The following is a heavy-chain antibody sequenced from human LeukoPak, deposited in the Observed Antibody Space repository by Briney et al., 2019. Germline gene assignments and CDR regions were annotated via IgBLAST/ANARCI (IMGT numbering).Heavy chain of an antibody. CDR3: ARGRSRHGMWFDP. CDR1: GYTFTSYY. J-gene: IGHJ5*02. CDR2: INPSGGST. Sequence: ASVKVSCKASGYTFTSYYMHWVRQAPGQGLEWMGIINPSGGSTSYAQKFQGRVTMTRNTSISTAYMELSSLRSEDTAVYYCARGRSRHGMWFDPWGQGTLVTVSS. D-gene: IGHD1-1*01. V-gene: IGHV1-46*01.